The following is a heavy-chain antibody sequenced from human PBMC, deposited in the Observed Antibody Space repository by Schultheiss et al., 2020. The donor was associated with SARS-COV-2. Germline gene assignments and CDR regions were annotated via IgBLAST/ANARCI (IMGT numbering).Heavy chain of an antibody. V-gene: IGHV3-23*01. Sequence: GGSLRLSCAASGFTVSSNYMSWVRQAPGKGLEWVSAISGSGGRTYYADPVKGRFTISRDNSKNTLYLQMNSLRAEDTAVYYCARDRGYSSSEPGFDYWGQGTLVTVSS. CDR3: ARDRGYSSSEPGFDY. D-gene: IGHD6-6*01. J-gene: IGHJ4*02. CDR2: ISGSGGRT. CDR1: GFTVSSNY.